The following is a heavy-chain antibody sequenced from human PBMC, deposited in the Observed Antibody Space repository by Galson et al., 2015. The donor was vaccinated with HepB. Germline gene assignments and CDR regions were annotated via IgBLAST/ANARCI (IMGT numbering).Heavy chain of an antibody. CDR3: ARGQLWADY. CDR2: ISYDGSKE. Sequence: SLRLSCAASGFTFSNYGIHWVRQAPGKGLEWVALISYDGSKEYYADSVKGRFTISRDNSKNTLYLQMNSLRVEDTAVYYCARGQLWADYWGQGSLVIVSS. CDR1: GFTFSNYG. J-gene: IGHJ4*02. V-gene: IGHV3-30*03. D-gene: IGHD5-18*01.